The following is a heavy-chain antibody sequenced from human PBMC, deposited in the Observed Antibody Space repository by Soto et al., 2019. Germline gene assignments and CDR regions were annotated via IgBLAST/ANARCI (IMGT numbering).Heavy chain of an antibody. CDR2: INAGNGNT. Sequence: ASVKVSCKASGYTFTSYAMHWVRQAPGQRLGWMGWINAGNGNTKYSQKFQGRVTITRDTSASTAYMELSSLRSEDTAVYYCAREGSAGSHDAFDIWGQGTMVTVSS. CDR3: AREGSAGSHDAFDI. D-gene: IGHD6-13*01. J-gene: IGHJ3*02. CDR1: GYTFTSYA. V-gene: IGHV1-3*01.